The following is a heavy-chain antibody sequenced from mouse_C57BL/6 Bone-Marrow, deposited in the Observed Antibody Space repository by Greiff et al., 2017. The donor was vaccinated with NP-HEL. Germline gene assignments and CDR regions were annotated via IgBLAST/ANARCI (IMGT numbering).Heavy chain of an antibody. J-gene: IGHJ3*01. D-gene: IGHD1-1*01. CDR3: TRDRGGYYGSSFAY. V-gene: IGHV5-9-1*02. Sequence: EVKLVESGEGLVKPGGSLKLSCAASGFTFSSYAMSWVRQTPEKRLEWVAYISSGGDYIYYADTVKGRFTISRDNARNTLYLQMSSLKSEDTAMYYCTRDRGGYYGSSFAYWGQGTLVTVSA. CDR1: GFTFSSYA. CDR2: ISSGGDYI.